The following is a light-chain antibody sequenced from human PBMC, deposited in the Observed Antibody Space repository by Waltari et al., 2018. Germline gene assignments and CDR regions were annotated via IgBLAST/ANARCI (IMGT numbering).Light chain of an antibody. CDR3: MQVLQTPLT. V-gene: IGKV2-28*01. J-gene: IGKJ1*01. Sequence: DIMMTQAPLSLPVTPGEPASISWRSSQSLLDSKGYNYLDWYLQKPGQLPQLLIYLGSNRASGVPDRFSGSGSGPDFTLKLSRVEAEDVGVYFCMQVLQTPLTFGQGTKVEIK. CDR1: QSLLDSKGYNY. CDR2: LGS.